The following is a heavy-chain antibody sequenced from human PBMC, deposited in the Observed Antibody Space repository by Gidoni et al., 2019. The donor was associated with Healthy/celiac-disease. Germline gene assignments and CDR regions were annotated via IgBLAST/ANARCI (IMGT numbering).Heavy chain of an antibody. V-gene: IGHV4-61*02. CDR2: IYTSGST. J-gene: IGHJ4*02. D-gene: IGHD2-2*02. Sequence: QVQLQESGPGLVKPSQTLSLTCTVSGGSISRGSYYWSWIRQPAGKGLEWIGRIYTSGSTNYNPSLKSRVTMSVDTSKNQFSLKLSSVTAADTAVYYCAREHVVVPAAIRFDYWGQGTLVTVSS. CDR3: AREHVVVPAAIRFDY. CDR1: GGSISRGSYY.